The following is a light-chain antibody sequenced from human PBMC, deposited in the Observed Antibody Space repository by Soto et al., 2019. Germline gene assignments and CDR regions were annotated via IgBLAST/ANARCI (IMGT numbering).Light chain of an antibody. Sequence: QSALTQPASVSESPGQSITIPRTGTSSDVGGYNYVSWYQQHPGKAPKFLIYEVLNRPSGVSNRVSGSKSGNTAPLSITGLQAEDEADCHCRSCTSTNTWVFGGGTKLTVL. CDR1: SSDVGGYNY. CDR2: EVL. J-gene: IGLJ3*02. CDR3: RSCTSTNTWV. V-gene: IGLV2-14*01.